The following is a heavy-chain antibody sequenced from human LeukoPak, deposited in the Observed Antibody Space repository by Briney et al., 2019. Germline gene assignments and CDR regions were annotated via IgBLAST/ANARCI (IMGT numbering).Heavy chain of an antibody. J-gene: IGHJ5*02. CDR2: IYYSGTT. CDR1: GGSISSGGYH. D-gene: IGHD4-11*01. V-gene: IGHV4-31*03. Sequence: PSQTLSLTCTVSGGSISSGGYHWSWIRQHPGKGLEWIGYIYYSGTTSYNPSLKSRVTISVDTSKKKFSLKVSSVTVADTAVYYCARLGYSDYPNWFDPWGQGTLVTVSS. CDR3: ARLGYSDYPNWFDP.